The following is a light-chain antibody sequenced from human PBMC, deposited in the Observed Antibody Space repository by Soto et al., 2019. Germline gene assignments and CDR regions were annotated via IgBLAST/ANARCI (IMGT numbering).Light chain of an antibody. CDR1: ESVSSY. Sequence: DIQMTQSPSSLSASVGDRVTITCRSSESVSSYLNWFQQTPGKAPKLLIYGASILHTGVPSRFGGSGSGTDFTLTISSLQPDDVATYYCQQSYSNPLVTFGGGTWVEIK. V-gene: IGKV1-39*01. CDR3: QQSYSNPLVT. CDR2: GAS. J-gene: IGKJ4*01.